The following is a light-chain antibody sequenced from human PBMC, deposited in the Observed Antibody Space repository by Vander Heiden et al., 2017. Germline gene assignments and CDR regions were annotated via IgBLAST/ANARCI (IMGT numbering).Light chain of an antibody. CDR3: QQYYSTPFT. V-gene: IGKV4-1*01. CDR2: WAS. CDR1: QSVLYSSNNKNY. J-gene: IGKJ3*01. Sequence: DIVMTQSPDSLAVSLGERATINCKSSQSVLYSSNNKNYLAWYQQKPGQPPKLLIYWASTREYGVPDRFSGSGYGTDFTLTISSLQAEDVAVYYWQQYYSTPFTFGTGTKVDIK.